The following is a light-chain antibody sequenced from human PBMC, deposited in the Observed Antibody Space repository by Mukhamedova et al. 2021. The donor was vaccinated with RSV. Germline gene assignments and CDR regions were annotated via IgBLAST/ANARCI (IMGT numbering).Light chain of an antibody. Sequence: ASQSVSSNLAWYQQKPGQAPRLLIYGASTRATGIPARFSGSGSGTEFTLTISSLQSEDFAVYYCQQYNNWPPYTFGQGIKLEIK. CDR1: QSVSSN. V-gene: IGKV3-15*01. CDR2: GAS. CDR3: QQYNNWPPYT. J-gene: IGKJ2*01.